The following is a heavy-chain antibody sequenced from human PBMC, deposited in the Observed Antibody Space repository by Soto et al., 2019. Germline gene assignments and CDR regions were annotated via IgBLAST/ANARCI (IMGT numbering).Heavy chain of an antibody. CDR2: ISSSSSYI. CDR1: GFTFSSYS. CDR3: ARRKLGGGTLDY. D-gene: IGHD1-26*01. J-gene: IGHJ4*02. Sequence: GGSLRLSCAASGFTFSSYSMNWVRQAPGKGLEWVSSISSSSSYIYYADSVKGRFTISRDNAKNSLYLQMNSLRAEDTAVYYCARRKLGGGTLDYWGQGTLVTVSS. V-gene: IGHV3-21*01.